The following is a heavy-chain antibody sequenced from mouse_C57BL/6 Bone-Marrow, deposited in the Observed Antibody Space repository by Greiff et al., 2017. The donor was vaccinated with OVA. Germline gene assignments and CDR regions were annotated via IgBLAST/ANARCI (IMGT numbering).Heavy chain of an antibody. CDR1: GYAFSSYW. CDR2: IYPGDGDT. Sequence: VQLQESGAELVKPGASVKISCKASGYAFSSYWMNWVKQRPGKGLEWIGQIYPGDGDTNYNGKFKGKATLTADKSSSTAYMQLSSLTSEDSAVYFCASLSYYYGSSYGYAMDYWGQGTSVTVSS. J-gene: IGHJ4*01. V-gene: IGHV1-80*01. D-gene: IGHD1-1*01. CDR3: ASLSYYYGSSYGYAMDY.